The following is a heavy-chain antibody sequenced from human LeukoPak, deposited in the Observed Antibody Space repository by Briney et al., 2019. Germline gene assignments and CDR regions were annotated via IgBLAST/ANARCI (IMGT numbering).Heavy chain of an antibody. CDR1: GFTFSNHW. CDR3: ARGGGDTAMAHDY. CDR2: INRGGSRT. V-gene: IGHV3-74*01. D-gene: IGHD5-18*01. J-gene: IGHJ4*02. Sequence: GGSLRLSCAASGFTFSNHWMHWVRQAPGKGLMWVSRINRGGSRTDYADSVKGRFTISRDDAKNTLYLQLNSLRAEDTAVYFCARGGGDTAMAHDYWGQGTLVTVSS.